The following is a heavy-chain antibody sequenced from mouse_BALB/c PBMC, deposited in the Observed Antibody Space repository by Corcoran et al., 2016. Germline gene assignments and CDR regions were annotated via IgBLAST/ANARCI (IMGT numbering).Heavy chain of an antibody. J-gene: IGHJ4*01. CDR1: GHIFTNSG. Sequence: QIKLVQTGPELKKPRETVKISCKASGHIFTNSGMNWVKQAPGKGLKGMGWINTYTGEPTYADDFKGRIAFSLETSARTAYLQINNLINEDTATYFCAREPRAMDYWGQGTSVTVSS. V-gene: IGHV9-3-1*01. CDR3: AREPRAMDY. CDR2: INTYTGEP.